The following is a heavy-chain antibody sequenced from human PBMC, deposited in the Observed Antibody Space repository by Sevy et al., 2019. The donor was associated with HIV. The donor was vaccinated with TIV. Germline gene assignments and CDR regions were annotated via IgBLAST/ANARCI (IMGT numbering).Heavy chain of an antibody. J-gene: IGHJ3*02. V-gene: IGHV3-7*01. CDR2: IKQDGSEK. D-gene: IGHD3-16*02. CDR1: GFTFSSYW. CDR3: ARAIGEGSYDYVWGSYRHDAFDI. Sequence: GGSLRLSCAASGFTFSSYWMSWVRQAPGKGLEWVANIKQDGSEKYYVDSVKGRFTISRDNAKNSLYLQMNSLRAEDTALYYCARAIGEGSYDYVWGSYRHDAFDIWGQGTMVTVSS.